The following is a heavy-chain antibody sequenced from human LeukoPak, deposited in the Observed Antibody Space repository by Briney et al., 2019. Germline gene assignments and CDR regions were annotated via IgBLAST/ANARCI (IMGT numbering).Heavy chain of an antibody. CDR3: APTAEAYTSWWKV. D-gene: IGHD3-16*01. CDR2: INPDSGFT. CDR1: GYKFTDDY. Sequence: VASVKVFCKASGYKFTDDYMHWVRRAPGQGLEFLGWINPDSGFTNYAQKFKGRVTMTRDTSISTAYLEVRSLTSDDTAVYYCAPTAEAYTSWWKVWGQGTLVTVSS. J-gene: IGHJ4*02. V-gene: IGHV1-2*02.